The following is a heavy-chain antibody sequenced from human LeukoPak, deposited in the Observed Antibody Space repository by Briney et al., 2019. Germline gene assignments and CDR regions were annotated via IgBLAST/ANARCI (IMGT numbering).Heavy chain of an antibody. CDR2: ISWNSGSI. CDR3: AKDYGDYPKRFDY. CDR1: GFTFDDYA. D-gene: IGHD4-17*01. Sequence: PGRSLRLSCAASGFTFDDYAMHWVRQAPGKGLEWVSGISWNSGSIGYADSVKGRFTISRDNAKNSLCLQMNSLRAEDTALYYCAKDYGDYPKRFDYWGQGTLVTVSS. J-gene: IGHJ4*02. V-gene: IGHV3-9*01.